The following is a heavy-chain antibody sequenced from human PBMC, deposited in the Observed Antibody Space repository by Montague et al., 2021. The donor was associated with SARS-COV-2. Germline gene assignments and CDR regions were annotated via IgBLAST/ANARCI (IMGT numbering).Heavy chain of an antibody. D-gene: IGHD1-26*01. CDR3: ARTSASSDY. V-gene: IGHV6-1*01. J-gene: IGHJ4*02. CDR2: MLKRYN. Sequence: MLKRYNDYAVSVKSRITINPDTSKNQISLQLNSVTPEDTAVYYCARTSASSDYWGQGTLVTVSS.